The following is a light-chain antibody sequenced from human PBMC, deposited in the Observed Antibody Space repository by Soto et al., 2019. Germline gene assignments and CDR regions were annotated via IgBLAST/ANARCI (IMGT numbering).Light chain of an antibody. Sequence: QSALTQPASVSGSPGQSITISCTGTSSDVGGYNYVSWYQQPPGKAPKLMIYDVTNRPSGVSNPFSGSESGNTASLTISGLQAEDEADDYCTSYTSSSTLYVFGTGTKVTVL. V-gene: IGLV2-14*01. CDR3: TSYTSSSTLYV. CDR2: DVT. J-gene: IGLJ1*01. CDR1: SSDVGGYNY.